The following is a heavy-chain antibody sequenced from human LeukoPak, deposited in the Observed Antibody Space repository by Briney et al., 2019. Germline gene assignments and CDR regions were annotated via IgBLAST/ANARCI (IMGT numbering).Heavy chain of an antibody. CDR1: GFTFSSYW. CDR2: IKQDGSEK. Sequence: GGSLRFSCAASGFTFSSYWMSWVRQAPGKGLEWVANIKQDGSEKYYVDSVKGRFTISRDNAKNSLYLQMNSLRAEDTAVYYCARSTRRQSYYYDSSGHGYFDYWGQGTLVTVSS. CDR3: ARSTRRQSYYYDSSGHGYFDY. J-gene: IGHJ4*02. D-gene: IGHD3-22*01. V-gene: IGHV3-7*01.